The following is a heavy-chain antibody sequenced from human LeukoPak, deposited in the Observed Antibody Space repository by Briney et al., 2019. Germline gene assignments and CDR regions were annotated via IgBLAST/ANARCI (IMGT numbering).Heavy chain of an antibody. CDR2: ISGSGGST. V-gene: IGHV3-23*01. J-gene: IGHJ5*02. CDR3: AKKYSTGLDP. Sequence: GGSLRLSCAASGFTFSSYGMSWVRQAPGKGLEWVSAISGSGGSTYYADSVKGRFTISRDNSKNMLYLQMNSLRAEDTAIYYCAKKYSTGLDPWGQGTLVTVSS. CDR1: GFTFSSYG. D-gene: IGHD1-26*01.